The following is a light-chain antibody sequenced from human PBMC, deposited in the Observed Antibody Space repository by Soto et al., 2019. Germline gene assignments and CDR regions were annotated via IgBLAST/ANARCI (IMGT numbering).Light chain of an antibody. CDR1: SSDVGPYDF. CDR2: DVT. J-gene: IGLJ2*01. CDR3: SSYTTRSTLV. Sequence: QSVLTQPASVSGYPGQSITISCTGTSSDVGPYDFVSWYQHSPGKAPKLVTFDVTHRPPGISDRFSGSKSANTASLTISCLQAADEAFYYCSSYTTRSTLVFGGGTKLTVL. V-gene: IGLV2-14*01.